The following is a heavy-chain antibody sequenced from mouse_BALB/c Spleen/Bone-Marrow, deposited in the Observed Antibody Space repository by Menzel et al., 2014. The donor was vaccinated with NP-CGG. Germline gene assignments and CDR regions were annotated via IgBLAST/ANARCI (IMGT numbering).Heavy chain of an antibody. V-gene: IGHV1-54*01. J-gene: IGHJ2*01. CDR3: ARREDYDLDY. CDR1: GYAFTNYL. CDR2: INPGSGGT. Sequence: VQLQQSGAQLVRPGTSVKVSCKASGYAFTNYLIEWVKQRPGQGLEWIGVINPGSGGTNYNEKLKGKATLTADKSSSTAYMQLSSLTSDDSAVYFCARREDYDLDYWGQGTTLTVSS. D-gene: IGHD2-4*01.